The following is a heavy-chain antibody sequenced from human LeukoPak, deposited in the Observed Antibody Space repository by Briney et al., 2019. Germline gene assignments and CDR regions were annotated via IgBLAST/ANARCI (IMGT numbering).Heavy chain of an antibody. CDR3: ARQEGYCSSTSCYYEFDY. Sequence: PGESLKISCMGSGYSFTSYWIGWVRQMPGKGLEWMGIMYPGDSDTRYSPSFQGQVTISADKSISTAYLQWSSLKASDTAMYYCARQEGYCSSTSCYYEFDYWGQGTLVTVSS. V-gene: IGHV5-51*01. CDR1: GYSFTSYW. CDR2: MYPGDSDT. D-gene: IGHD2-2*01. J-gene: IGHJ4*02.